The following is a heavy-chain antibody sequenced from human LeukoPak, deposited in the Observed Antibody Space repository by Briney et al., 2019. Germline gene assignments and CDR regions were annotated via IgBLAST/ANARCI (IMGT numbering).Heavy chain of an antibody. CDR3: ARGEPRIARPGAPPFDL. J-gene: IGHJ2*01. CDR1: GVSVISSY. V-gene: IGHV4-59*02. CDR2: IHHSGDT. Sequence: SETLSLTCTVSGVSVISSYWSWVRQPPGKGLEYIGFIHHSGDTKYNPSLKSRVTMSVDTSKSQFSLRLSSVTAADSAVYYCARGEPRIARPGAPPFDLWGRGTLVTVSS. D-gene: IGHD6-13*01.